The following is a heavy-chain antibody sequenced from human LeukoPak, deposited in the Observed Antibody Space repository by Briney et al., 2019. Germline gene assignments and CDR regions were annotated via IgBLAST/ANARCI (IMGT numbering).Heavy chain of an antibody. V-gene: IGHV3-30*02. J-gene: IGHJ1*01. CDR3: ARDPGVDCGGDCYPT. D-gene: IGHD2-21*02. CDR2: IRYDGSNK. Sequence: GGSLRLSCAASGFTFSNYGMHWVRQAPGKGLEWVAFIRYDGSNKYLADSLKGRFTISRDNSKNTLYLQMNSLRPEDTAVYYCARDPGVDCGGDCYPTWGQGTLVTVSS. CDR1: GFTFSNYG.